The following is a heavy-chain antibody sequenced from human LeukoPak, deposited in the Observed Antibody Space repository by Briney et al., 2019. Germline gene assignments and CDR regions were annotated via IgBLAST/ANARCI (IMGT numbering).Heavy chain of an antibody. J-gene: IGHJ4*02. CDR3: TRGTLGAWGW. V-gene: IGHV3-21*01. CDR1: GFTFSSYD. CDR2: ISSSSNYI. D-gene: IGHD6-19*01. Sequence: GGSLRLSCAVSGFTFSSYDMNWVRQAPGKGLEWVSSISSSSNYIHYADSVKGRFTISRDNAKNSLYLQMNSLRAEDTAVYFCTRGTLGAWGWWGQGTLITVSA.